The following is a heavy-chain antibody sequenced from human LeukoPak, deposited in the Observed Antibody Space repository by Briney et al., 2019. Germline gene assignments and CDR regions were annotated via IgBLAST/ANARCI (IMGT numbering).Heavy chain of an antibody. D-gene: IGHD6-13*01. J-gene: IGHJ4*02. CDR3: ARDGFVGAADY. V-gene: IGHV3-7*01. CDR1: EFIFSGYW. Sequence: GSLRLSCAASEFIFSGYWMKWVRQAPGKGLEWVANIKQDGSEKQYVDSVRGRFTISRDNAKNSLYLQMNSLRVEDTAVYYCARDGFVGAADYWGQGTLVTVSS. CDR2: IKQDGSEK.